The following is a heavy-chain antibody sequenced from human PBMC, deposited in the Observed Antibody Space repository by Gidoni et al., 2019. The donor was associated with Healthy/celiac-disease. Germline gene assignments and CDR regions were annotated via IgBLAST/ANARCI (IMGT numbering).Heavy chain of an antibody. D-gene: IGHD2-15*01. V-gene: IGHV3-23*04. Sequence: EVQLVESGGGLVQPGGSLRLSSAASGFTFSSYAMSWVRQAPGKGLEWVSAISGSGGSTYYADSVKGRFTISRDNSKNTLYLQMNSLRAEDTAVYYCAKGGYCSGGSCYDDAFDIWGQGTMVTVSS. CDR1: GFTFSSYA. J-gene: IGHJ3*02. CDR3: AKGGYCSGGSCYDDAFDI. CDR2: ISGSGGST.